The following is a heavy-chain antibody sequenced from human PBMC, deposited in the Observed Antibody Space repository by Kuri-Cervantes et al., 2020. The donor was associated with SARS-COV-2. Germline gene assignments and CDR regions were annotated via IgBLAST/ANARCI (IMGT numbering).Heavy chain of an antibody. D-gene: IGHD3-10*01. CDR1: GFTFSYHN. Sequence: GESLKISCAASGFTFSYHNMNWVRQAPGKGLEWVSSISSSSSYIYYADSVKGRFTISRDNAKNSLYLQMNSLRAEDTAVYYCARDRPSNYYGSGSSPDAFDIWGQGTMVTVSS. CDR2: ISSSSSYI. CDR3: ARDRPSNYYGSGSSPDAFDI. V-gene: IGHV3-21*01. J-gene: IGHJ3*02.